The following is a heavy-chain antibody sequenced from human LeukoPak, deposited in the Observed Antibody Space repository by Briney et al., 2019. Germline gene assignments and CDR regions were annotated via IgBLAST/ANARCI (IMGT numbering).Heavy chain of an antibody. Sequence: SETLSLTCTVSGYSISSGYYWGWIRQPPGKGLEWIGSIYHSGSTYYNPSLKSRVTISVDTSKNQFSLKLSSVTAADTAVYYCARQGSTSILYYYYYMDVWGKGTTVTISS. D-gene: IGHD2-2*01. CDR3: ARQGSTSILYYYYYMDV. J-gene: IGHJ6*03. V-gene: IGHV4-38-2*02. CDR2: IYHSGST. CDR1: GYSISSGYY.